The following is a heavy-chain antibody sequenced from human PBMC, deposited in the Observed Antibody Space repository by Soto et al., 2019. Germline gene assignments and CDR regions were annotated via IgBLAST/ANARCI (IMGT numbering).Heavy chain of an antibody. CDR1: GFTYSTYT. V-gene: IGHV3-30-3*01. CDR3: AKDRPRRTSGYFFDY. CDR2: ISYDGNNK. Sequence: PGGSLRLSCAASGFTYSTYTMHWVRQAPGKGLEWVAVISYDGNNKFYAGSVKGRFNISRDSTKHTLYLQMNSLRPEDTALYYCAKDRPRRTSGYFFDYRAQRTPVTVSS. D-gene: IGHD1-1*01. J-gene: IGHJ4*02.